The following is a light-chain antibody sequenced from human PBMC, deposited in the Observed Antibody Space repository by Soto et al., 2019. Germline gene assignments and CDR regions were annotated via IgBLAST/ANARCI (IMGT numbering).Light chain of an antibody. V-gene: IGKV3-15*01. J-gene: IGKJ1*01. Sequence: EIVMTQSPATLSVSPGERATLSCRASQSVSSNLAWYQQKPDQAPRLLIYGASTRATGIPARFRGSGSGTEFTLTISSLQSEAFAVYYCQQYNNWPPRTFGQGTKVEIK. CDR1: QSVSSN. CDR2: GAS. CDR3: QQYNNWPPRT.